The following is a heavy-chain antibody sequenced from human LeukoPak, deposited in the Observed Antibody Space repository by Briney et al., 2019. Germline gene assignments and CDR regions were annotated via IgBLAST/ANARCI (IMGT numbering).Heavy chain of an antibody. Sequence: GESLKISCKGSGYSFTNYWIGWVRQAPGQGLEWMGWINPNSGGTNYAQKFQGRVTMTRDTSISTAYMELSRLRSDDTAVYYCARINSYGSYGMDVWGQGTTVTVSS. D-gene: IGHD5-18*01. CDR2: INPNSGGT. V-gene: IGHV1-2*02. J-gene: IGHJ6*02. CDR1: GYSFTNYW. CDR3: ARINSYGSYGMDV.